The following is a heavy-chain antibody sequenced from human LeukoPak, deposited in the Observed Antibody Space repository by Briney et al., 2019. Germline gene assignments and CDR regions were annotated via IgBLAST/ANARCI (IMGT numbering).Heavy chain of an antibody. CDR2: INSDGSST. D-gene: IGHD3-22*01. CDR3: ARGPHYYDKSVAFDI. V-gene: IGHV3-74*01. CDR1: GFTFSSYW. Sequence: GGSLRLSCVASGFTFSSYWMHWVRQAPGKGLVWVSRINSDGSSTSYADSVKGRFTISRDNAKNTLYLQMNSLGAEDTAVYYCARGPHYYDKSVAFDIWGQGTMVTVSS. J-gene: IGHJ3*02.